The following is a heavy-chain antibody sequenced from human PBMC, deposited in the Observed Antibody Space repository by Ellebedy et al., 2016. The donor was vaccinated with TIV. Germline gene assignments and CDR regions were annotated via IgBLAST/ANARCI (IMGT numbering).Heavy chain of an antibody. CDR3: ARGLQLDDVVVVAGYDY. J-gene: IGHJ4*02. D-gene: IGHD2-15*01. CDR1: GFTFSDNY. Sequence: MPGGSLRLSCAASGFTFSDNYMNWIRQAPGKGLEWIGDINHSGSANYNPSLKSRVTISVDTSKNHFSLKLSSVTAADTAVYYCARGLQLDDVVVVAGYDYWGQGTLVTVSS. CDR2: INHSGSA. V-gene: IGHV4-34*01.